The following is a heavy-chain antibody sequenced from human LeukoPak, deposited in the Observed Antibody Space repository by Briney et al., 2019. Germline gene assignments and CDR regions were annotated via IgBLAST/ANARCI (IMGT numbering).Heavy chain of an antibody. Sequence: GASVKVSCKVSGYTLPELSMHWVRQAPGKGFEWMGAFDPEDGETIYAQKFQGRVNMTEDTYTETAYMELSGLRSEDSAVYYGATTPFEGASWFDPWGQGTLVTVSS. J-gene: IGHJ5*02. D-gene: IGHD3-16*01. CDR2: FDPEDGET. CDR3: ATTPFEGASWFDP. V-gene: IGHV1-24*01. CDR1: GYTLPELS.